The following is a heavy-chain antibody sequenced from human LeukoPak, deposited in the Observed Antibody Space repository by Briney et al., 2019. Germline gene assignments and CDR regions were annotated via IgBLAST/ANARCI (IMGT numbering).Heavy chain of an antibody. V-gene: IGHV1-2*02. D-gene: IGHD3-3*01. CDR3: ARRVGVIGATWPFDY. J-gene: IGHJ4*02. CDR1: GYTFTDYY. Sequence: ASVKVSCKASGYTFTDYYMHWVRQAPGQGLEWMGWINPNSGGTNYAQRFQGRVTMTRDTSISTAFMELSRLSSDDTAVYFCARRVGVIGATWPFDYWGQGTLVTVSS. CDR2: INPNSGGT.